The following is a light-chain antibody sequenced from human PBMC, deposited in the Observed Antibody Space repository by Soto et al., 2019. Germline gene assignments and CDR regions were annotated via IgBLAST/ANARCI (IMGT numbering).Light chain of an antibody. CDR2: EVS. CDR3: SSPKV. V-gene: IGLV2-8*01. Sequence: QSVLTQPPSASGSPGQSVTISCTGTSSDVGGYNYVSWYQQHPGKAPKLMIYEVSKRPSGVPDRFSGSKSGNTASLTVSGLRAEDEADYYCSSPKVFVTGTKVTVL. CDR1: SSDVGGYNY. J-gene: IGLJ1*01.